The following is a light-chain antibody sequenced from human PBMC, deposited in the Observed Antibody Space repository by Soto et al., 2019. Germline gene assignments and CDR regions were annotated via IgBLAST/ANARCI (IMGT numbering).Light chain of an antibody. CDR2: GAS. V-gene: IGKV3-15*01. CDR3: QQYNNWPET. CDR1: QSVSIN. Sequence: EIVMTQSPATLSVSPGERATLSCRASQSVSINLSWYQQEPGHAPRLLIYGASTRATGIPARFSGSGSGTEFTLTISSLQSEDFAVYYCQQYNNWPETFGQGTKVEIK. J-gene: IGKJ1*01.